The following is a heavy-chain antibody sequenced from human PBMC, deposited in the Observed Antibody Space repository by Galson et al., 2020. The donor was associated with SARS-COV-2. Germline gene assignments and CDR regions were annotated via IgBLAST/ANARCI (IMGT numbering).Heavy chain of an antibody. D-gene: IGHD3-22*01. V-gene: IGHV4-59*13. Sequence: SETLSLTCTVSGGSISSYYWSWIRQPPGKGLEWIGYFYYSGSTNYNPSLKSRVTISVDTSKNQFSLKLSSVTAADTAVYYCARGGYYGIWFDPWGQGTLVTVSS. CDR2: FYYSGST. CDR3: ARGGYYGIWFDP. J-gene: IGHJ5*02. CDR1: GGSISSYY.